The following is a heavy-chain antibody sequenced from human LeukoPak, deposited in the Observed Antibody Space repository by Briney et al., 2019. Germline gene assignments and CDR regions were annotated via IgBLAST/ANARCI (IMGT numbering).Heavy chain of an antibody. CDR1: GDSISSYY. J-gene: IGHJ3*02. D-gene: IGHD6-13*01. CDR2: IYYSGST. Sequence: SSETLSLTCTVSGDSISSYYWSWLRQPPGKGLEWIGYIYYSGSTNYNPSLKSRVTISVDTSKNQFSLKLTSVTAADTAVCYCASRGVAAADHAFDIWGQGTMVTVSS. V-gene: IGHV4-59*08. CDR3: ASRGVAAADHAFDI.